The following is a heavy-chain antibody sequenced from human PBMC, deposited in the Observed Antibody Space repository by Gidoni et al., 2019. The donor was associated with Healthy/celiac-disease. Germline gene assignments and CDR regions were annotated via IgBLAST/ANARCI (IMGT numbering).Heavy chain of an antibody. V-gene: IGHV4-34*01. CDR1: GGSFSGYY. J-gene: IGHJ4*02. CDR2: INHSGST. CDR3: ARAPGFRILRFDY. Sequence: QVPLQQWRAGLLKPSETLSLTCAVYGGSFSGYYCSWIRQPPGKGLEWIGEINHSGSTNYNPYLKRRVTISVDTSKNQFSRKLSSVTAADTAVYYCARAPGFRILRFDYWGQGTLVTVSS. D-gene: IGHD3-16*01.